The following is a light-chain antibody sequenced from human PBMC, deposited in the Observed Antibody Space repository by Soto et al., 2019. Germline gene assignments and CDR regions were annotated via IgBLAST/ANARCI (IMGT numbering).Light chain of an antibody. J-gene: IGLJ2*01. V-gene: IGLV1-44*01. Sequence: QSVLTQPPSASATPGQRVTISCSGNSSNIGNNLVNWYQQLPGTAPKLLMHSNDQRPSGVPNRFSASKSGTSASLAISGLQSEDEADYYCAAWDDRLSGVLFVGGTQLTVL. CDR2: SND. CDR1: SSNIGNNL. CDR3: AAWDDRLSGVL.